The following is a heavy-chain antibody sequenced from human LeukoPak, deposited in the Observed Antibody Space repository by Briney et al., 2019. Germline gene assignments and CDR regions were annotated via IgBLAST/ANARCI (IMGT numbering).Heavy chain of an antibody. V-gene: IGHV4-4*02. CDR1: GDSINSLDL. CDR3: ARGADMGALDY. J-gene: IGHJ4*02. CDR2: MYLSGTT. D-gene: IGHD1-26*01. Sequence: SETLSLTCTVSGDSINSLDLWSWVRQPPGKGLEWIGEMYLSGTTHSNPSVKSRVTISIDKSKNQFFLNLSSVTAADTAVYYCARGADMGALDYWGQGTLVTVSS.